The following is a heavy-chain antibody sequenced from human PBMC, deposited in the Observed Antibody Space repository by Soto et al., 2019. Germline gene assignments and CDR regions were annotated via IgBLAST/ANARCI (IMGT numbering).Heavy chain of an antibody. CDR3: ARGLVYYDFWSGYFWFDP. CDR2: INHSGST. Sequence: SEALSLTCAVCGGSFSGYYWSWIRQPPGKGLEWIGEINHSGSTNYNPSLKSRVTISVDTSKNQFSLKLSSVTAADTAVYYCARGLVYYDFWSGYFWFDPWGQGTLVTVSS. D-gene: IGHD3-3*01. CDR1: GGSFSGYY. V-gene: IGHV4-34*01. J-gene: IGHJ5*02.